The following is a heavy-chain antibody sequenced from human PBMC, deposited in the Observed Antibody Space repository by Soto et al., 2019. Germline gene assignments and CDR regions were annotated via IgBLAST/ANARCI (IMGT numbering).Heavy chain of an antibody. V-gene: IGHV1-3*01. D-gene: IGHD3-9*01. CDR3: ARAPRPHYEGLTGYWFDP. Sequence: QVQLVQSGAEVKKPGASVKVSCKASGYTFTSYAMHWVRQAPGQRLEWMGWINAGNGNTKYSQKFQGRVTITRDTSASTAYMELSSLISEDTAVYYCARAPRPHYEGLTGYWFDPWGQGPLVTVSS. J-gene: IGHJ5*02. CDR1: GYTFTSYA. CDR2: INAGNGNT.